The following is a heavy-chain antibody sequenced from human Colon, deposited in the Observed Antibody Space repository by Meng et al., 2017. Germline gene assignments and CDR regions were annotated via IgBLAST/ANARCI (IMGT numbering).Heavy chain of an antibody. CDR2: IYHSGRT. J-gene: IGHJ4*02. CDR3: SRSPYSWSALPFFDY. CDR1: GVSSRKSQW. Sequence: RLTRSLSPTCDVSGVSSRKSQWCSCVRQAPGKGLEWMGEIYHSGRTTYNPSVKSRVSMSVYKSQNHFSLRLSAVTAADTAVYYCSRSPYSWSALPFFDYWGQESLVTVSS. V-gene: IGHV4-4*02. D-gene: IGHD1-26*01.